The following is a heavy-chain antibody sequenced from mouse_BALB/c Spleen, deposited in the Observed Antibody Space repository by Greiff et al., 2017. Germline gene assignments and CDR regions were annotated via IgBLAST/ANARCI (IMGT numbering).Heavy chain of an antibody. Sequence: EVQVVESGGGLVQPGGSRKLSCAASGFTFSSFGMHWVRQAPGKGLEWVAYISSGSSTTYYADTVKGRFTISRDNPKNTLFLQMTSLRSEDTAMYYCESGGDPYAMDYWGQGTSVTVSS. CDR2: ISSGSSTT. V-gene: IGHV5-17*02. CDR1: GFTFSSFG. J-gene: IGHJ4*01. CDR3: ESGGDPYAMDY.